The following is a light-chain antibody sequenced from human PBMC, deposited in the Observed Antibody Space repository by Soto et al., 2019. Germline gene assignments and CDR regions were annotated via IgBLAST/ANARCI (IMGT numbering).Light chain of an antibody. V-gene: IGKV3-15*01. J-gene: IGKJ4*01. CDR3: QQYNNWHLT. Sequence: EIGMTQSPAPLSVSPGERATLSCRASQNINNNLAWYQQKPGQGPRLLIYGASSRATGIPARFSGSGSGTGFTLTISSLQSEDFAIYYCQQYNNWHLTFGGGTKVEIK. CDR2: GAS. CDR1: QNINNN.